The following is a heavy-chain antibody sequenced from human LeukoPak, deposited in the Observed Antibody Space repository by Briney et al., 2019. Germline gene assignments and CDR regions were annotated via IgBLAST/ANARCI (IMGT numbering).Heavy chain of an antibody. Sequence: SETLSLTCAVYGGSFSGYYWSWIRQPPGKGLEWIGEINHSGSTNYNTSLKSRVTISVDTSKNQFSLKLSSVTAADTAVYYCARGGHLYYYDSSGYYRWGQGTLVTVSS. J-gene: IGHJ4*02. CDR3: ARGGHLYYYDSSGYYR. D-gene: IGHD3-22*01. V-gene: IGHV4-34*01. CDR1: GGSFSGYY. CDR2: INHSGST.